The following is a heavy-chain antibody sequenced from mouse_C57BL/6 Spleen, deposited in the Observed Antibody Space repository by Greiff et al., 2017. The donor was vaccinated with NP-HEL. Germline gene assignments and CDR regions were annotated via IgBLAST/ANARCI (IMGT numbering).Heavy chain of an antibody. CDR3: ARSDGSSSYYFDY. Sequence: VQLQQSGPELVKPGASVKISCKASGYAFSSSWMNWVKQRPGKGLEWIGRIYPGDGDTNYNGKFKGKATLTADKSSSTAYMPLSSLTSEDSAVYFCARSDGSSSYYFDYWGQGTTLTVSS. CDR1: GYAFSSSW. J-gene: IGHJ2*01. CDR2: IYPGDGDT. V-gene: IGHV1-82*01. D-gene: IGHD1-1*01.